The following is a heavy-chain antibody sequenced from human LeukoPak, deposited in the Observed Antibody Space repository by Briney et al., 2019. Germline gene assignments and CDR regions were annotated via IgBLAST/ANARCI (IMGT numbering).Heavy chain of an antibody. CDR1: GFTFSSCA. Sequence: GGSLRLSCAAPGFTFSSCAMSWVRQAPGKGLEWVSAISGSGGSTYYADSVKGRFTISRDNSKNTLYLQMNSLRAEDTAVYYCAKVGGMTTVTSIWFDPWGQGTLVTVSS. J-gene: IGHJ5*02. CDR3: AKVGGMTTVTSIWFDP. D-gene: IGHD4-17*01. V-gene: IGHV3-23*01. CDR2: ISGSGGST.